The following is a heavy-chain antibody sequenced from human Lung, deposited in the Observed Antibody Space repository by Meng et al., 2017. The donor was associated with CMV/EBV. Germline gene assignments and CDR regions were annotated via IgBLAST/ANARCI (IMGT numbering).Heavy chain of an antibody. CDR3: SSFPPPGKQWLVTDY. CDR2: IYHSGST. Sequence: VPSQAACPDLVTPSGTLSFTCALSRASISSGNGWSWVRQPPGKGLKWIGEIYHSGSTNYNPSLKSRVTISVDKSKNQFSLKLSSVTAADTAVYYCSSFPPPGKQWLVTDYWGQGTLVTVSS. CDR1: RASISSGNG. J-gene: IGHJ4*02. D-gene: IGHD6-19*01. V-gene: IGHV4-4*02.